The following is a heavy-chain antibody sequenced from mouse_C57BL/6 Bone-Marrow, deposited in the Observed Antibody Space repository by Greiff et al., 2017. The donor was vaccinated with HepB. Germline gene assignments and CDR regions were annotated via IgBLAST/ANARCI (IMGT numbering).Heavy chain of an antibody. V-gene: IGHV6-3*01. CDR1: GFTFSNYW. J-gene: IGHJ2*01. D-gene: IGHD1-1*01. CDR2: IRLKSDNYAT. CDR3: TTVLYYYGSDY. Sequence: EVQGVESGGGLVQPGGSMKLSCVASGFTFSNYWMNWVRQSPEKGLEWVAQIRLKSDNYATHYAESVKGRFTISRDDSKSSVYLQMNNLRAEDTGIYYCTTVLYYYGSDYWGQGTTLTVSS.